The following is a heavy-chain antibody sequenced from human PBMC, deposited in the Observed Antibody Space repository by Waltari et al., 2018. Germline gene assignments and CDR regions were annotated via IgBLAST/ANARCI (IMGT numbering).Heavy chain of an antibody. V-gene: IGHV3-74*01. D-gene: IGHD2-2*01. J-gene: IGHJ4*02. Sequence: DVQLVESGGGSVLSGGSLRLSCAASGFSVSNYWMHWVRHAPGEGLVWVSRINEDGRIINYADSVKGRFTISRDIAKNTLFLHMDSLSAEDTAVYYCSRDTFVPHDSWGQGTLVSVSS. CDR2: INEDGRII. CDR3: SRDTFVPHDS. CDR1: GFSVSNYW.